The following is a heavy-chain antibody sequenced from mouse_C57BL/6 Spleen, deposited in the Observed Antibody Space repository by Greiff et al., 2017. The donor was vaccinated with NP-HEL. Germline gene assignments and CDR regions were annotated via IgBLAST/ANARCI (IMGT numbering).Heavy chain of an antibody. D-gene: IGHD2-3*01. V-gene: IGHV2-5*01. Sequence: VMLVESGPGLVQPSQSLSITCTVSGFSLTSYGVHWVRQSPGKGLEWLGVIWRGGSTDYNAAFMSRLSITKDNSKSQVFFKMNSLQADDTAIYYCASFCDGYPSYYAMDYWGQGTSVTVSS. CDR3: ASFCDGYPSYYAMDY. CDR2: IWRGGST. CDR1: GFSLTSYG. J-gene: IGHJ4*01.